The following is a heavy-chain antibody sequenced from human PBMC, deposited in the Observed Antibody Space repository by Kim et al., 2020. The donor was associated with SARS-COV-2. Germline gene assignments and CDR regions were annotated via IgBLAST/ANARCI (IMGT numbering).Heavy chain of an antibody. V-gene: IGHV3-48*01. J-gene: IGHJ6*01. CDR1: GFSFRTYT. CDR3: ARDPVTVAGVFYYAMDV. D-gene: IGHD6-19*01. CDR2: ITGSSSTI. Sequence: GGSLRLSCADSGFSFRTYTMNWVRQAPGKGLEWIASITGSSSTIYYADSVKGRFTISRDNGKKSLYLQMNSLRVEDTAVYYCARDPVTVAGVFYYAMDV.